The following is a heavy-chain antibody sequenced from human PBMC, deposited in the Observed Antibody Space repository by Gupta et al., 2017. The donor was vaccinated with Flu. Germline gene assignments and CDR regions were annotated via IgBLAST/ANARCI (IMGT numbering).Heavy chain of an antibody. J-gene: IGHJ1*01. CDR2: VNKNGTES. Sequence: WMSWVRQTPGKGLQGVARVNKNGTESFYVGYAKGRFTISRDKDQNSLYLHMNSLRAEDTAAYYCAKTYWYDHSRFCNVQSGGQGALVTVSS. CDR3: AKTYWYDHSRFCNVQS. CDR1: W. D-gene: IGHD3-22*01. V-gene: IGHV3-7*01.